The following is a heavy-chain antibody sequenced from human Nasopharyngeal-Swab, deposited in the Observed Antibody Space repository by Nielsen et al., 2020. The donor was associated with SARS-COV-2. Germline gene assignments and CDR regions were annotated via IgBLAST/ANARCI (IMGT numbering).Heavy chain of an antibody. Sequence: GGSLRLSCAASGVSGFTFSNYAMNWVRQAPGKGLEWDSGISGSGGTIYYVDSVKGRFTISRDNSRNSLYLHMSNLRAEDTAIYYCAKGYSSGWAPYEYWGQGTLVTVSS. CDR1: GVSGFTFSNYA. D-gene: IGHD6-19*01. V-gene: IGHV3-23*01. CDR2: ISGSGGTI. CDR3: AKGYSSGWAPYEY. J-gene: IGHJ4*02.